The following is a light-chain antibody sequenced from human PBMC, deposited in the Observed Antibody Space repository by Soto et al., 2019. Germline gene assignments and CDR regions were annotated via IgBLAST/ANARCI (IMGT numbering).Light chain of an antibody. Sequence: DIQMTQSPSTLSAAVGDRVTITCRASQSISTWLAWYQQKPGKAPNLLIYDASILESGVPSRFSGSGSGTEFTLNISSLRPDDFATYYCQQYNSYSLTFGQGTKVEIK. CDR3: QQYNSYSLT. J-gene: IGKJ1*01. CDR1: QSISTW. V-gene: IGKV1-5*01. CDR2: DAS.